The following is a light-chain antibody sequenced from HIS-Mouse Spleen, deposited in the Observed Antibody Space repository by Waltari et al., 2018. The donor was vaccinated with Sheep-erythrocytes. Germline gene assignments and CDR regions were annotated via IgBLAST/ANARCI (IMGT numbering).Light chain of an antibody. CDR1: SSDVGGYNL. J-gene: IGLJ3*02. CDR3: CSYAGSSTPWV. CDR2: EAS. Sequence: HSALTHPASVPGSLGQPIPPPGTGTSSDVGGYNLFSGYQQNPGQAPKLLIYEASNRPSGVSNRFSGSKSGNTASLTISGLQAEDEADYYCCSYAGSSTPWVFGGGTKLTVL. V-gene: IGLV2-23*01.